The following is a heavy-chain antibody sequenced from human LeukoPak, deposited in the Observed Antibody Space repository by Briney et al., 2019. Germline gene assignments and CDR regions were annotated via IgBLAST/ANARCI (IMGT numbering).Heavy chain of an antibody. Sequence: SETLSLTCSVSGGSINTYYWNWIRQPPGKGLEWIGFMHNSGSTTYNPSLKGRVTMSIDTSKNQFSLKLSSVTAADTAVYYCARQKEDSSGYYNLLTFDYWGQGTLVTVSS. CDR1: GGSINTYY. J-gene: IGHJ4*02. D-gene: IGHD3-22*01. CDR3: ARQKEDSSGYYNLLTFDY. CDR2: MHNSGST. V-gene: IGHV4-59*08.